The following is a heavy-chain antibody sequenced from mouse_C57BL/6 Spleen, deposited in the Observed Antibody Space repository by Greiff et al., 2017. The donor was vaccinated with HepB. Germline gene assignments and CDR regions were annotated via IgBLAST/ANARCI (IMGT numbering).Heavy chain of an antibody. CDR1: GYTFTSYW. Sequence: QVQLQQPGAELVKPGASVKMSCKASGYTFTSYWITWVKQRPGQGLEWIGDIYPGSGSTNYNEKFKSKATLTVDTSSSTAYMQLSSLTSEDSAVYYCARGVTTAVVGGGYWGQGTTLTVSS. CDR3: ARGVTTAVVGGGY. D-gene: IGHD1-1*01. V-gene: IGHV1-55*01. CDR2: IYPGSGST. J-gene: IGHJ2*01.